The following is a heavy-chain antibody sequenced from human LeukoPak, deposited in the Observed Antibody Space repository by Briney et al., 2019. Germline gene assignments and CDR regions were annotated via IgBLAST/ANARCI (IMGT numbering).Heavy chain of an antibody. V-gene: IGHV3-23*01. Sequence: SCKASGGTFSSYAMSWVRQGPGKGLEWVSAISVSGNTYHAGSVKGRFTISRDSSKNTLYLQMNSLRAEDAAVYYCAKAPVTTCSGAYCYPFDYWGQGTLVTVSS. J-gene: IGHJ4*02. CDR2: ISVSGNT. CDR3: AKAPVTTCSGAYCYPFDY. CDR1: GGTFSSYA. D-gene: IGHD2-15*01.